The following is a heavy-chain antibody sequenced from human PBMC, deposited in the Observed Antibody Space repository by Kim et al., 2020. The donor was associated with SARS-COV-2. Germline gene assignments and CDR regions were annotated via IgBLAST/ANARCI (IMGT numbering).Heavy chain of an antibody. D-gene: IGHD1-7*01. CDR3: ARRNWNYIGTPIKPYNWFDP. V-gene: IGHV4-34*01. CDR2: INHSGST. Sequence: SETLSLTCAVYGGSFSGYYWSWIRQPPGKGLEWIGEINHSGSTNYNPSLKSRVTISVHTSKNQFSLKLSSVTAADTAVYYCARRNWNYIGTPIKPYNWFDPWGQGSLVTVSS. CDR1: GGSFSGYY. J-gene: IGHJ5*02.